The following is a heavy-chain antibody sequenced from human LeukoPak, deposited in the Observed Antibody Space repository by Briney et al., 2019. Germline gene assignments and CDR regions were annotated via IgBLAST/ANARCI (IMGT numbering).Heavy chain of an antibody. CDR1: GGSFSAYY. Sequence: SETLSLTCAAYGGSFSAYYWSWIRQPPGKGLEWIGEIYHSGNTNYNPSLKSRVTISVDTSNNHFSLKLSSVTAADTAVYYCARLDISTTWYAFDYWGQGTLVTVSS. J-gene: IGHJ4*02. CDR3: ARLDISTTWYAFDY. D-gene: IGHD5-12*01. V-gene: IGHV4-34*01. CDR2: IYHSGNT.